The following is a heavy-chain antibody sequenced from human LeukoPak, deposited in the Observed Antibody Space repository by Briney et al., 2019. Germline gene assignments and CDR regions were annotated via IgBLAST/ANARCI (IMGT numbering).Heavy chain of an antibody. CDR2: ISYDGSNK. Sequence: GGSLRLSCAASGFTFSSYGMHWVRQAPGKGLEWVAVISYDGSNKYYADSVKGRLTISRDNSKNTLYLQMNSLRVEDTAVYYCAKVLEADVYYFDYWGQGTLVTVSS. V-gene: IGHV3-30*18. D-gene: IGHD6-13*01. CDR3: AKVLEADVYYFDY. J-gene: IGHJ4*02. CDR1: GFTFSSYG.